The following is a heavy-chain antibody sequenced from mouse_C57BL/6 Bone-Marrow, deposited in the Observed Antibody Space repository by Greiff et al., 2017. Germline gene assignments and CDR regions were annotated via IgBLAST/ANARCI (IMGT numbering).Heavy chain of an antibody. D-gene: IGHD2-3*01. CDR3: ARHEGDGYPLAY. V-gene: IGHV1-62-2*01. CDR1: GYTFTEYT. J-gene: IGHJ3*01. Sequence: RVKPGASVKLSCKASGYTFTEYTIHWVKQRSGQGLEWIGWFYPGSGSIKYNEKFKDKATLTADKSSSTVYMELSRLTSEDSAVYFCARHEGDGYPLAYWGQGTLVTVSA. CDR2: FYPGSGSI.